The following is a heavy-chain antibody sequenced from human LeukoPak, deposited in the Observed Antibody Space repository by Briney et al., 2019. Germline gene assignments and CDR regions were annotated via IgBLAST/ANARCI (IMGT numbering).Heavy chain of an antibody. CDR2: ISGSGGST. D-gene: IGHD3-10*01. J-gene: IGHJ6*03. CDR3: ARMVRGVIIGLDYYYMDV. Sequence: PGGSLRLSCAASGFTFSSYGMSWVRQAPGKGLEWVSSISGSGGSTYYADSVKGRFTISRDNAKNSLYLQMNSLRAEDTAVYYCARMVRGVIIGLDYYYMDVWGKGTTVTVSS. V-gene: IGHV3-23*01. CDR1: GFTFSSYG.